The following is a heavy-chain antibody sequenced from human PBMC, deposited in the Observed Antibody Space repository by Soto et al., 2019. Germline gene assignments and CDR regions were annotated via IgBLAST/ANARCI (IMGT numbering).Heavy chain of an antibody. CDR2: INPSGGST. Sequence: QVPLVQSGAEVKKPGASVKVSCKASGYTFTSYYIHWVRQAPGQGLEWMGIINPSGGSTSYAQKFQGRVTMTSDTSTSTVYMDLSSLRSEDTAVYYCARSIAAAGTGLDYWGQGTLVTVSS. J-gene: IGHJ4*02. CDR3: ARSIAAAGTGLDY. CDR1: GYTFTSYY. V-gene: IGHV1-46*01. D-gene: IGHD6-13*01.